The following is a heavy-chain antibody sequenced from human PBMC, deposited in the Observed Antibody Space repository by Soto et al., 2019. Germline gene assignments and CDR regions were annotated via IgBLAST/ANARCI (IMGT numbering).Heavy chain of an antibody. CDR1: GFTFSSYG. J-gene: IGHJ6*02. Sequence: GGSLRLSCAASGFTFSSYGMHWVRQAPGKGLEWVAVIWYDGSNKYYADSVKGRFTISRDNSKNTLYLQMNSLRAEDTAVYYCARSYGYSSGWHPQTYYYYGMDVWGQGTTVTVSS. D-gene: IGHD6-19*01. V-gene: IGHV3-33*01. CDR3: ARSYGYSSGWHPQTYYYYGMDV. CDR2: IWYDGSNK.